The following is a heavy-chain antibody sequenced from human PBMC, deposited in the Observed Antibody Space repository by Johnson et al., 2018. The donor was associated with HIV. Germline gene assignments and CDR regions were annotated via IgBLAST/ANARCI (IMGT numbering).Heavy chain of an antibody. Sequence: VQLVESGGGLVQPGGSLRLSCAASGFTVTTNYISWVRQAPGKGLEWVSAIYSGGSTYYADSVKGRFTISRDNSKNTLYLQMNSLRAEDTAVYYCARDTAMVHDAFDIWGQGTMVTVSS. D-gene: IGHD5-18*01. CDR2: IYSGGST. V-gene: IGHV3-66*01. J-gene: IGHJ3*02. CDR3: ARDTAMVHDAFDI. CDR1: GFTVTTNY.